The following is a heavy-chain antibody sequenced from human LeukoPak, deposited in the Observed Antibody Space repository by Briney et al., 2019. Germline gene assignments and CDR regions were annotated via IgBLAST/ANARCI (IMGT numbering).Heavy chain of an antibody. V-gene: IGHV3-48*03. J-gene: IGHJ4*02. D-gene: IGHD3-10*01. Sequence: GGSLRLSCAASGFTFSSYEMNWVRQAPGKGLEWVSYISSSGSTIYYADSVKGRFTISRDNAKNSQYLQMNSLRAEDTAVYYCASSLAGVISPFDYWGQGTLVTVSS. CDR1: GFTFSSYE. CDR2: ISSSGSTI. CDR3: ASSLAGVISPFDY.